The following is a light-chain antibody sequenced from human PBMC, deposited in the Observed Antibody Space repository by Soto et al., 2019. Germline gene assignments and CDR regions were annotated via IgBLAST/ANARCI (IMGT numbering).Light chain of an antibody. Sequence: EIVMTQSPATLSVSPGERATLSCRASQSVSSNLAWYQQKPGQPPRLLIYGASTRATGIPARFSGSRSGTEFTLTISSLHSEDFAVYYCQHYNTWPRTFGQGTKVEIK. J-gene: IGKJ1*01. CDR2: GAS. CDR1: QSVSSN. V-gene: IGKV3-15*01. CDR3: QHYNTWPRT.